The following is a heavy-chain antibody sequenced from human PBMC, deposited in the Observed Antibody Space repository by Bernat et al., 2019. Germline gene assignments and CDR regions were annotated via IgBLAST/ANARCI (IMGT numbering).Heavy chain of an antibody. CDR2: IKEDGSEK. Sequence: EVQLVESGGGLVKPGGSLRLSCAASGFIFSSYNMNWVRQAPGKGLEWVANIKEDGSEKYYVDSVKGRFTISRDNAKNSLYLQMNSLRAEDTAVYFCARDNYDTSPLDYWGQGTLVSVSS. J-gene: IGHJ4*02. CDR1: GFIFSSYN. V-gene: IGHV3-7*01. CDR3: ARDNYDTSPLDY. D-gene: IGHD3-22*01.